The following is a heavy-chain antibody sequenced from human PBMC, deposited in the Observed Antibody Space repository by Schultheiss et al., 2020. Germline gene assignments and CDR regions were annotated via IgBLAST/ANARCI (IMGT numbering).Heavy chain of an antibody. Sequence: ASVKVSCKASGYTFTSYGISWVRQATGQGLEWMGWMNPNSGNTGYAQKFQGWVTMTRDTSISTAYMELSRLRSDDTAVYYCARGKGVVAAPFDPWGQGTLVTVSS. CDR1: GYTFTSYG. CDR3: ARGKGVVAAPFDP. CDR2: MNPNSGNT. J-gene: IGHJ5*02. V-gene: IGHV1-8*02. D-gene: IGHD2-15*01.